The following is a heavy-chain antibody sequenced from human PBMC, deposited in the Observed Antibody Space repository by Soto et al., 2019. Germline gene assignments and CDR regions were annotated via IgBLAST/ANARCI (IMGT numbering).Heavy chain of an antibody. CDR3: ARIYCSGGSCYSGSGGGMDV. J-gene: IGHJ6*02. V-gene: IGHV3-21*01. Sequence: LRLSCAASGFTFSSYSMNWVRQAPGKGLEWVSSISSSSSYIYYADSVKGRFTISRDNAKNSLYLQMNSLRAEDTAVYYCARIYCSGGSCYSGSGGGMDVWGQGTTVTVSS. CDR2: ISSSSSYI. CDR1: GFTFSSYS. D-gene: IGHD2-15*01.